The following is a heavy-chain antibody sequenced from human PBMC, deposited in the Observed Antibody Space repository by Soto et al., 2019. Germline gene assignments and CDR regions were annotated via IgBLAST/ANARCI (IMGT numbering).Heavy chain of an antibody. Sequence: SVKVSCKASGFTFTSSVMQWVRQARGQRPEWMGWIVVGSDNTKYAQKFQERVTITRDMSTSTAYMEVRSLRSEDTAVYYCAAGITIFGAADYRGHGTLVTASS. V-gene: IGHV1-58*02. CDR2: IVVGSDNT. J-gene: IGHJ4*01. CDR1: GFTFTSSV. CDR3: AAGITIFGAADY. D-gene: IGHD3-3*01.